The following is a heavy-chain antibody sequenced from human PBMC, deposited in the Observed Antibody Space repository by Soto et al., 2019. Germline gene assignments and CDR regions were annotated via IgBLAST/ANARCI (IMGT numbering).Heavy chain of an antibody. D-gene: IGHD5-18*01. J-gene: IGHJ4*02. CDR2: INWNSAVI. Sequence: EVQLVESGGGLVQPGRSLRLSCVVSGFTFDDYAMHWVRQAPGGGLEWVSGINWNSAVIGYAASVKGRFTISRDNAKNALYLQMTSLRSEDTALYYCARDPSVTAIGRADHWGQGTLVTVSS. CDR1: GFTFDDYA. V-gene: IGHV3-9*01. CDR3: ARDPSVTAIGRADH.